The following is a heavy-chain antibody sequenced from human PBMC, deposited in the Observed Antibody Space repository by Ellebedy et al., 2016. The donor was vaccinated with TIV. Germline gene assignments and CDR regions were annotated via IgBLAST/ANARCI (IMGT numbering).Heavy chain of an antibody. J-gene: IGHJ5*02. CDR2: IYYSGST. CDR3: AKNNWFDP. CDR1: GGSISRYY. Sequence: MPSETLSLTCTISGGSISRYYWGWIRQPPGKGPEWIGYIYYSGSTNYNPSFTSRVTISGDTSKNQFSLKLSSVTAADTAMYYCAKNNWFDPWGQGTLVTVSS. V-gene: IGHV4-59*12.